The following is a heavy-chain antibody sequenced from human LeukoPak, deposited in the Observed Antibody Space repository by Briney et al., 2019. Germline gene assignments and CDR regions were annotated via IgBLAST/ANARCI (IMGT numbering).Heavy chain of an antibody. D-gene: IGHD1-1*01. CDR2: IYTSGST. CDR3: AGRYNWNDGAFDI. V-gene: IGHV4-4*09. J-gene: IGHJ3*02. CDR1: GGSISSYY. Sequence: PSETLSLTCTVSGGSISSYYWSWIRQPPGKGLEWIGYIYTSGSTNYNPSLKSRVTISVDTSKPQFSLKLSSVTAADTAVSYCAGRYNWNDGAFDIWGQGTMVTVSS.